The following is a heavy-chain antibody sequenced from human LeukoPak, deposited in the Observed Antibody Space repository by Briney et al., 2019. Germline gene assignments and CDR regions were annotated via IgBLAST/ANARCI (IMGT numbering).Heavy chain of an antibody. CDR2: IYFTGNT. J-gene: IGHJ4*02. Sequence: SETLSLTCTVSGVSISGDYWSWIRQPPGKGLEWIGYIYFTGNTDHNPSLKSRVTLSMDTSKNQFSLKLTSVTAADTAVYHCARHPFSSPFDFWGQGTLVTVSS. V-gene: IGHV4-59*08. CDR3: ARHPFSSPFDF. CDR1: GVSISGDY.